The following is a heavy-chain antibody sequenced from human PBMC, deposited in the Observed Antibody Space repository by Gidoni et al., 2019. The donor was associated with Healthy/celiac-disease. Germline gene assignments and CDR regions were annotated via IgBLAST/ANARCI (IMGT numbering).Heavy chain of an antibody. D-gene: IGHD5-12*01. CDR2: DDDK. V-gene: IGHV2-70*01. Sequence: DDDKYYSTSLKTRLTISKDTSKNQVVLTMTNMDPVDTATYYCARTSRDGYRKFDYWGQGTLVTVSS. J-gene: IGHJ4*02. CDR3: ARTSRDGYRKFDY.